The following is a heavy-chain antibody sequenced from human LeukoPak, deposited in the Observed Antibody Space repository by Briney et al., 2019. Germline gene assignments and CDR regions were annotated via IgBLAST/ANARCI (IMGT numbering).Heavy chain of an antibody. J-gene: IGHJ4*02. Sequence: SETLSLTCTVSGGSISSGDYYWSWIRQPPGKGLEWIGYIYYSGSTYYNPSLKSRVTISVDTSKNQFSLKLSSVTAADTAVYYCAVYYYDSSGYPLDDYWGQGTLVTVSS. V-gene: IGHV4-30-4*01. CDR1: GGSISSGDYY. D-gene: IGHD3-22*01. CDR2: IYYSGST. CDR3: AVYYYDSSGYPLDDY.